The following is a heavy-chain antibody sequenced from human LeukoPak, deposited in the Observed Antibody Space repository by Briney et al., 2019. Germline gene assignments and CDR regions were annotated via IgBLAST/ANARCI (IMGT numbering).Heavy chain of an antibody. CDR3: ARGSSGYYCDHFQT. CDR2: IKQDGIEK. CDR1: GFTFSNHW. D-gene: IGHD3-22*01. Sequence: PGGSLRLSCAASGFTFSNHWMTWIRQAPGKGLEWVANIKQDGIEKYYAGSVEGRFTVSRDNTKKTLFLQMHTLRAEDTAVYYCARGSSGYYCDHFQTWGQGSLVTVSS. V-gene: IGHV3-7*01. J-gene: IGHJ1*01.